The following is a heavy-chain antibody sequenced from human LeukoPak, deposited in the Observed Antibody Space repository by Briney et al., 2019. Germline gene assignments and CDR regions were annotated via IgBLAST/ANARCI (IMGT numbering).Heavy chain of an antibody. J-gene: IGHJ4*02. Sequence: ASVKVSCKASGYTFTSYEINWLRQATGQGLDWMGWMNPNSGNTGYAHKFQGRVIMTRNTSISTAYMELSSLRSEDTAVYYCARALWSTGGPIDYWGQGTLVTVSS. CDR3: ARALWSTGGPIDY. CDR2: MNPNSGNT. V-gene: IGHV1-8*01. D-gene: IGHD3-10*01. CDR1: GYTFTSYE.